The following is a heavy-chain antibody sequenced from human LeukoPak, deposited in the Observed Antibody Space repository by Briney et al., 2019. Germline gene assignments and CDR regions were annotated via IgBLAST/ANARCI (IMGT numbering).Heavy chain of an antibody. CDR1: GFSFTGYY. D-gene: IGHD5-12*01. J-gene: IGHJ3*01. V-gene: IGHV1-2*02. CDR2: MYFNSGAT. Sequence: ASVKVSCKASGFSFTGYYVQWLRQAPGQGLEWVGWMYFNSGATRYAPKFQDRVTMTRETSISTAYMELSSLRADDTAIYFCAREGSSGQDWYAFDVWGQETMVTVSS. CDR3: AREGSSGQDWYAFDV.